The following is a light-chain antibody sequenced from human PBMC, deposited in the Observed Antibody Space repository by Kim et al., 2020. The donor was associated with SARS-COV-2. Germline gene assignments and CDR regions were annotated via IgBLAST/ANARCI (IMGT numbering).Light chain of an antibody. CDR2: DVT. Sequence: QSALTQPDSVSGSPGQSITISCTGTSSDVGGYNYVSWYQQHPGKSPKLMIYDVTERPSGISNRFSGSKSGNTASLTIFGLQPEDEADYYFSSYTNNSPYVFGTGTKVTVL. CDR1: SSDVGGYNY. CDR3: SSYTNNSPYV. J-gene: IGLJ1*01. V-gene: IGLV2-14*01.